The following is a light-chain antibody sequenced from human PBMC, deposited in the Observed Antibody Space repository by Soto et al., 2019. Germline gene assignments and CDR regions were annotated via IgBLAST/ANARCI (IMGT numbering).Light chain of an antibody. V-gene: IGKV1-5*01. CDR2: DAS. CDR3: QQYDNYPLT. CDR1: QSINNW. Sequence: DIQMTQSPSTLSASVGDRVTITCRASQSINNWLAWYQQKPGKAPKFLIYDASNLESGVPSRFSGIASGKEFTLTISSLQPDDFATYYFQQYDNYPLTFGGGTKVDI. J-gene: IGKJ4*01.